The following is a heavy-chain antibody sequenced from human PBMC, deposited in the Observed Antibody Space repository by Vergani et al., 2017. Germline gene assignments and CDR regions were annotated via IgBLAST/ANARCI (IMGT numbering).Heavy chain of an antibody. D-gene: IGHD6-13*01. J-gene: IGHJ5*02. CDR2: INAGNGNT. V-gene: IGHV1-3*01. CDR3: ARGIAAAVSWFDP. CDR1: GYTFTSYA. Sequence: QVQLVQSGAEVKKPGASVKVSCKASGYTFTSYAMHWVRQAPGQRLEWMGWINAGNGNTKYSQKFQGRVTITRDTSASTAYMELSSLRSEDTAVYYCARGIAAAVSWFDPGGQGTLVTVSS.